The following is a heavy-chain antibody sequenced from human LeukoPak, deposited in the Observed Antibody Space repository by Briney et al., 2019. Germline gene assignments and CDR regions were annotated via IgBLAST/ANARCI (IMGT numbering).Heavy chain of an antibody. D-gene: IGHD5-12*01. J-gene: IGHJ4*02. CDR3: ARAPTIDLIDY. Sequence: SETLSLTCAVYGGSFSGYYWSWIRQPPGKGLEWIGYIYYSGSTNYNPSLKSRVTISVDTSKNQFSLKLSSVTAADTAVYYCARAPTIDLIDYWGQGILVTVSS. CDR2: IYYSGST. V-gene: IGHV4-59*01. CDR1: GGSFSGYY.